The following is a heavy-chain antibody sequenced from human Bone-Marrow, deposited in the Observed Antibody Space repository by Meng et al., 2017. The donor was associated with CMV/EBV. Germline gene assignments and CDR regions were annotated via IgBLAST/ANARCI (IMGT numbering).Heavy chain of an antibody. CDR1: GLSLNTSGVG. CDR3: AHNSIRVYFDY. V-gene: IGHV2-5*02. J-gene: IGHJ4*02. CDR2: IYWDDDK. Sequence: QINLKVTGPTLVNPTHTPTLTSTFLGLSLNTSGVGVGWIRQPPGKALEWLALIYWDDDKRYSPSLKSRLTITKDTSKNQVVLTMTNMDPVDTATYYCAHNSIRVYFDYWGQGTLVTVSS. D-gene: IGHD2/OR15-2a*01.